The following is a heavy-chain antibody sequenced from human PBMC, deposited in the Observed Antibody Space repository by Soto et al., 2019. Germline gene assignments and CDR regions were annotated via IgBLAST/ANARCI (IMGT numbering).Heavy chain of an antibody. D-gene: IGHD2-21*02. J-gene: IGHJ4*02. CDR1: GGSVSSGTYY. Sequence: SETLSLTCTVSGGSVSSGTYYWSWIRQPPGKGLEWIGHIHYTGSTTYNPSLKSRVTISVDTSKNQFSLKLSSVTAADTAVYYCEGGPCVGGGDCHCHFWGQGTPVPVYS. CDR3: EGGPCVGGGDCHCHF. CDR2: IHYTGST. V-gene: IGHV4-61*01.